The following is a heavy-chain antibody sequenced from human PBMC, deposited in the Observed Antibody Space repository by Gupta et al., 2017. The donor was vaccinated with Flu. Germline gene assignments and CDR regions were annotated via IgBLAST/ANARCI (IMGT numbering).Heavy chain of an antibody. V-gene: IGHV4-34*01. J-gene: IGHJ5*02. CDR3: ARGRRVAIVVVPAANLAGGYNWFDP. Sequence: GEINHSGSTNYNPSLKSRVTISVDTSKNQFSLKLSSVTAADTAVYYCARGRRVAIVVVPAANLAGGYNWFDPWGQGTLVTVSS. D-gene: IGHD2-2*01. CDR2: INHSGST.